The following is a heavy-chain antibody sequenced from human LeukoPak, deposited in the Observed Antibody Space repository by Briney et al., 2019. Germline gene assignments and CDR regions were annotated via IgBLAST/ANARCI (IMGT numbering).Heavy chain of an antibody. D-gene: IGHD3-10*01. Sequence: SETLSLTCAVYGVSFSGYYWSWIRQPPGKGLEWIGEINHSGSTDYNPSLKSRVTISVDTSKNQFSLKLSSVTAADTAVYYCARGGVRGLGYWGQGTLVTVSS. J-gene: IGHJ4*02. V-gene: IGHV4-34*01. CDR3: ARGGVRGLGY. CDR1: GVSFSGYY. CDR2: INHSGST.